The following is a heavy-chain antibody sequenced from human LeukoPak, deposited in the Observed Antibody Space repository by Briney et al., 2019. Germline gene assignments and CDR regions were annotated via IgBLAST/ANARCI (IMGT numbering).Heavy chain of an antibody. CDR3: ASSKYSNYVYYYMDV. CDR2: IIPIFGTA. CDR1: GGTFSSYA. D-gene: IGHD4-11*01. V-gene: IGHV1-69*05. J-gene: IGHJ6*03. Sequence: ASVKVSCKASGGTFSSYAISWVRQAPGQGLEWMGGIIPIFGTANYAQKFQGRVTITTDESTSTAYMELSSLRSEDTAVYYCASSKYSNYVYYYMDVWGKGTTVTVSS.